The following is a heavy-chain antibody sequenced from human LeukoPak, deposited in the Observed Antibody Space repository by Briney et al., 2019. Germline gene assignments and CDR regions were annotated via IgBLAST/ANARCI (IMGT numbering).Heavy chain of an antibody. CDR3: ARDPNSYDSR. CDR2: ITPDGSGT. V-gene: IGHV3-74*01. CDR1: GFTFSTYW. J-gene: IGHJ4*02. D-gene: IGHD3-22*01. Sequence: PGQSLRLSCAASGFTFSTYWIHWVRQVPGKGVEWVSRITPDGSGTSYAASVQGRFTFSRDNAKNTVYLQMSSLRAEDTALYYCARDPNSYDSRWGQGTLVTVSS.